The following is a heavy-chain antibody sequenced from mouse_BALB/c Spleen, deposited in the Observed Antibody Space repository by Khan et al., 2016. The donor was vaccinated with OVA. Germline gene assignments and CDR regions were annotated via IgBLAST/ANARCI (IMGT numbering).Heavy chain of an antibody. CDR2: ISSDGDYT. D-gene: IGHD2-1*01. CDR3: ARSPYGNFAY. Sequence: EVELVESGGGLVKPGGSLKLSCAVSGFTFSTYAMSWVRQTPEKRLEWVATISSDGDYTYYPDNVTGRFTISRDNAKNTLYLQMSSLRSEDTAMYYCARSPYGNFAYWGQGTLVIVSA. J-gene: IGHJ3*01. V-gene: IGHV5-9-3*01. CDR1: GFTFSTYA.